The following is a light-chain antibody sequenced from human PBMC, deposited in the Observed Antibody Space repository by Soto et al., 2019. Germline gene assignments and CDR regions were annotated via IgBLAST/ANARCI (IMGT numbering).Light chain of an antibody. V-gene: IGKV1-33*01. CDR3: QKCDYLPI. Sequence: DIQMTPSPSSLSASVGDRVTITCQASHDITSYLNWYQHKPGKAPKLLIYDASILEAGVPSRFSGSGSGTDFTFPISGPLAEVVATYYWQKCDYLPIFGPGTRVDFQ. J-gene: IGKJ3*01. CDR2: DAS. CDR1: HDITSY.